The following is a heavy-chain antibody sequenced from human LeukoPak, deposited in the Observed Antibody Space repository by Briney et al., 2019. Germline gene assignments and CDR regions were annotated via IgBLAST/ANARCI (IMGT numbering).Heavy chain of an antibody. V-gene: IGHV4-4*07. CDR2: IYTSGST. D-gene: IGHD3-3*01. J-gene: IGHJ4*02. CDR1: GDSIRSYY. Sequence: SETLPLTCTVSGDSIRSYYWSWIRQPAGKGLEWIGRIYTSGSTSYNPSLKSRVTMSIDTSKNQFSLKLNSVTAADTAVYYCARVWSGSHDYWGQGTLVTVSS. CDR3: ARVWSGSHDY.